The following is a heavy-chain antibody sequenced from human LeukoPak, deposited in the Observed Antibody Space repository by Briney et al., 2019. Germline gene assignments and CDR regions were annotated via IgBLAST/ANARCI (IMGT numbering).Heavy chain of an antibody. Sequence: PSETLSLTCAVSGYSISSGYYWGWIRQPPGKGLEWIGSIYHSGSTYYNPSLKSRVTISVDTSKNQFSLKLSSVTATDAAIYYCERERSSSSDYWGQGTLVTVSS. J-gene: IGHJ4*02. V-gene: IGHV4-38-2*02. CDR1: GYSISSGYY. D-gene: IGHD6-6*01. CDR2: IYHSGST. CDR3: ERERSSSSDY.